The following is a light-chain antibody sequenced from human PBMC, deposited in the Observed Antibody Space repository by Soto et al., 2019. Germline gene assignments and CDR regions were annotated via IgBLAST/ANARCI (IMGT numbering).Light chain of an antibody. Sequence: QSVLTQPPSASGTPGQRVTISCSGSRSNIGSNYVYWYQQFPGTAPKLLIYRNNQRPSGVPDRFSGSKSGTSAALAISGLRSVDEADYYCAAWDDSPHVLFGGGTKLTVL. V-gene: IGLV1-47*01. CDR3: AAWDDSPHVL. CDR2: RNN. CDR1: RSNIGSNY. J-gene: IGLJ2*01.